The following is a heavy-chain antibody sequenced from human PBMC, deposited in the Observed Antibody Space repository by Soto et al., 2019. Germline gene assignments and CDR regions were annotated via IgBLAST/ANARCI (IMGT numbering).Heavy chain of an antibody. Sequence: GESLKISCKGSGYSFTSYWIGWVRQMPGKGLEWMGIIYPGDSDTRYSPSFQGQVTISADKSISTAYLQWSSLKASDTAMYYCARRPIAAAGTLWFDPWGQGTLVTVSS. D-gene: IGHD6-13*01. CDR3: ARRPIAAAGTLWFDP. CDR1: GYSFTSYW. J-gene: IGHJ5*02. V-gene: IGHV5-51*01. CDR2: IYPGDSDT.